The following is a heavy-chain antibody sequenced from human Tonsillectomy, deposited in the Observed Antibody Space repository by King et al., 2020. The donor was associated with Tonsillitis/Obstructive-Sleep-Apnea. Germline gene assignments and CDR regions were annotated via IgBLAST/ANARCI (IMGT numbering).Heavy chain of an antibody. D-gene: IGHD5-24*01. J-gene: IGHJ6*03. V-gene: IGHV3-66*01. CDR3: ARDATIAPLHYYYHMDL. CDR2: IYSGGNT. Sequence: VQLVETGGGLVQPGGSLRLSCAASGFTVSSNYMNWVRQAPGKGLEWVSVIYSGGNTYYADSVKGRFTISRDNSKTTLYLQMNSLRAEDTAVYFCARDATIAPLHYYYHMDLWGKGTTVTVSS. CDR1: GFTVSSNY.